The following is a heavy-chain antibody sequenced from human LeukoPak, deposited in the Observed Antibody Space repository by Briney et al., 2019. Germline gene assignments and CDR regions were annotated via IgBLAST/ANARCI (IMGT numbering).Heavy chain of an antibody. CDR1: GYTFTGYY. J-gene: IGHJ5*02. Sequence: ASVKVSCKASGYTFTGYYMHWVRQAPGQGLEWMGWINPNSGGTNYAQKFQGRVTMTRDTSISTAYMELSRLRSDDTAVYYCARDRGSYGDYVDWFDPWGQGTLVTVSS. D-gene: IGHD4-17*01. CDR3: ARDRGSYGDYVDWFDP. V-gene: IGHV1-2*02. CDR2: INPNSGGT.